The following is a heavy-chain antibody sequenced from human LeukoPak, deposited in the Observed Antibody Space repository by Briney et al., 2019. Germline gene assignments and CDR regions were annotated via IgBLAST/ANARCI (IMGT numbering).Heavy chain of an antibody. V-gene: IGHV1-2*06. CDR3: ARELKLSQITMIVVVIHFPDY. Sequence: GASVKVSCKPSGYTFTGYYMHWVRQAPGQGLEWMGRINPNSGGTNYAQKFQGRVTMTRDTSISTAYMELSRLRSDDTAVYYCARELKLSQITMIVVVIHFPDYWGQGTLVTVSS. J-gene: IGHJ4*02. CDR1: GYTFTGYY. D-gene: IGHD3-22*01. CDR2: INPNSGGT.